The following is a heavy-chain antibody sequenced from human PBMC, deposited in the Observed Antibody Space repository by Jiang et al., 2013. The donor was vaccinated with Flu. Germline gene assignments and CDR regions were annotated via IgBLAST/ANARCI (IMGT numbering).Heavy chain of an antibody. CDR2: IYNSGTT. Sequence: GSGLVKPSETLSLTCTVSGGSLSSTDYYWAWIRQPPGKGLEWIGSIYNSGTTNYNPSLKSRVTLSIDTSKNQFSLKLKPVTAADTAVYYCARLADIVVVGGYLYGTDVWGQGTTVTVSS. CDR1: GGSLSSTDYY. V-gene: IGHV4-39*07. CDR3: ARLADIVVVGGYLYGTDV. J-gene: IGHJ6*02. D-gene: IGHD2-15*01.